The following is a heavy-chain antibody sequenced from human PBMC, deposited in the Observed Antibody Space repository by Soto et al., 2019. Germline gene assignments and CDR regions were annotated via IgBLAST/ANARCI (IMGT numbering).Heavy chain of an antibody. CDR3: ARDGDYYDSSDFDY. V-gene: IGHV3-21*01. D-gene: IGHD3-22*01. Sequence: EVQLVESGGGLVKPGGSLRLSCAASGFTFSSYSMNWVRQAPGKGLEWVSSISSSSSYIYYADSVKGRFTISRDNAKNSLYLQMNSLRAEDTAVYYCARDGDYYDSSDFDYWGQGTLVTVSS. CDR1: GFTFSSYS. J-gene: IGHJ4*02. CDR2: ISSSSSYI.